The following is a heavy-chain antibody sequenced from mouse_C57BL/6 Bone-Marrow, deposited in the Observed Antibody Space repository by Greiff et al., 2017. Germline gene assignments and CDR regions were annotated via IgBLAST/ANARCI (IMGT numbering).Heavy chain of an antibody. V-gene: IGHV1-69*01. CDR3: AREGDYYGSSPFAY. CDR2: IDPADSYT. CDR1: GYTFTSYW. Sequence: VQLQQPGAELVMPGASVKLSCKVSGYTFTSYWMHWVKQRPGQGLEWIGEIDPADSYTNYNQKFKGKSTLTVDKSSSTAYMQLSSLTSEDSAVYYCAREGDYYGSSPFAYWGQGTLVTVSA. J-gene: IGHJ3*01. D-gene: IGHD1-1*01.